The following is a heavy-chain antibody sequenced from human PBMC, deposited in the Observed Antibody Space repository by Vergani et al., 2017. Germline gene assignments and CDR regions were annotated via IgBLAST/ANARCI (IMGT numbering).Heavy chain of an antibody. CDR1: GGSISSYY. V-gene: IGHV4-59*01. Sequence: QVQLQESGPGLVKPSETLSLTCTVPGGSISSYYWSWIRQPPGKGLEWIGYIYYSGSTNYNPSLKSRVTISVDTSKNQFSLKLSSVTAADTAVYYCATSHYDFWSGYYIDYWGQGTLVTVSS. D-gene: IGHD3-3*01. J-gene: IGHJ4*02. CDR2: IYYSGST. CDR3: ATSHYDFWSGYYIDY.